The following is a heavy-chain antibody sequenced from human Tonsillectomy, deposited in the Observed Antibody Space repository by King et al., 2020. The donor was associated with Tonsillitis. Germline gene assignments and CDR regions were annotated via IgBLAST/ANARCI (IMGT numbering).Heavy chain of an antibody. CDR1: GFTFSSYG. Sequence: VQLVESGGGVVQPGRSLRLSCAASGFTFSSYGMHWVRQAPGKGLEWVAVISYDGSNKYYADSGKGRFTISRHNNKNTLYQQMNGLTADDTAVYYCAKEIARSLCFNYWGQGTLVTVSS. J-gene: IGHJ4*02. V-gene: IGHV3-30*18. CDR3: AKEIARSLCFNY. CDR2: ISYDGSNK.